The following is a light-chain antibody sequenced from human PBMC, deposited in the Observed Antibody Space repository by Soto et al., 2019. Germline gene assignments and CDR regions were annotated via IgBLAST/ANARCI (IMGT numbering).Light chain of an antibody. CDR2: DAS. J-gene: IGKJ2*01. Sequence: EIVLTQSPGTLSLSPGERATLSCRASQSVSSTYLAWYQQKPGQAPRLLIYDASTRAAGIPDRFSGSGSGTDFTLTISSLEPEDFAVYYCQQPYTFGQGTKLEIK. CDR3: QQPYT. CDR1: QSVSSTY. V-gene: IGKV3D-20*02.